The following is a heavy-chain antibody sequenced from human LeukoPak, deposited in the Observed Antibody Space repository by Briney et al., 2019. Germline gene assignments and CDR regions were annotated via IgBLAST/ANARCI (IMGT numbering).Heavy chain of an antibody. CDR1: GYSFTSYW. CDR2: IYHGDSDT. Sequence: GESLKISCKGSGYSFTSYWIGWVRQMPGKDLEWMGIIYHGDSDTRYSPSFQGQVTISADKSISTAYLQWSSLKASDSAMYYCATNTMFRGIHAFDIWGQGTMVTVSS. J-gene: IGHJ3*02. V-gene: IGHV5-51*01. CDR3: ATNTMFRGIHAFDI. D-gene: IGHD3-10*01.